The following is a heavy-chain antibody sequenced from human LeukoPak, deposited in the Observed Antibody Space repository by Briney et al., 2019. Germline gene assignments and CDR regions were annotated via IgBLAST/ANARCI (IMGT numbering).Heavy chain of an antibody. Sequence: PSETLSLTCTVSGGSISSYYWSWIRQPPGKGLEWIGYIYYSGSTNYNPSLKSRVTISVDTSKNQFSLKLSPVTAADTAVYYCARHGDTYDWYFDFWGRGTLLTVSS. CDR2: IYYSGST. J-gene: IGHJ2*01. D-gene: IGHD2/OR15-2a*01. CDR3: ARHGDTYDWYFDF. CDR1: GGSISSYY. V-gene: IGHV4-59*01.